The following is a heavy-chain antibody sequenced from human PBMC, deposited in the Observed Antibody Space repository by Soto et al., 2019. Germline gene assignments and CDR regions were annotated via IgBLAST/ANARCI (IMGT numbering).Heavy chain of an antibody. J-gene: IGHJ4*02. Sequence: GGSLRLSCAASGFTFSSYEMNWVRQAPGKGLEWVSYISSSGSTIYYADSVKGRFTISRDNAKNSLYLQMNSLRAEDTAVYYCARGALLLPAAPIDYWGQGTLVTVSS. V-gene: IGHV3-48*03. CDR1: GFTFSSYE. D-gene: IGHD2-2*01. CDR2: ISSSGSTI. CDR3: ARGALLLPAAPIDY.